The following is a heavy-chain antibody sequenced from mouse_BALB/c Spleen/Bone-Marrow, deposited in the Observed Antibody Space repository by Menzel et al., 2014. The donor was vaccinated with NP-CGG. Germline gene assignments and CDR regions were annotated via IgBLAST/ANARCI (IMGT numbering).Heavy chain of an antibody. CDR1: GFTFSNYW. V-gene: IGHV6-6*02. J-gene: IGHJ2*01. CDR2: IRLKSNNYAT. D-gene: IGHD1-1*01. CDR3: TRHYYGSSFDY. Sequence: EVQLVESGGGLVQPGGSMKLSCVASGFTFSNYWMNWVRPSPEKGLEWVAEIRLKSNNYATHYAESVKGRFTISRDDSKSSVYLQMNNLRAEDTGIYYCTRHYYGSSFDYWGQGTTLTVSS.